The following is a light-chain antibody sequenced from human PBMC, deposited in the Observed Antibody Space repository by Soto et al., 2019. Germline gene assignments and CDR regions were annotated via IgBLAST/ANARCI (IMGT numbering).Light chain of an antibody. V-gene: IGKV3-15*01. CDR1: QSVGSD. CDR3: QQLNSYPLT. CDR2: AAS. J-gene: IGKJ4*01. Sequence: EIVMTQSTPTLSVSPGQRPTLSCRASQSVGSDLAWYQQKPGQAPRLVIYAASTLQSGVPSRFSGSGSGTDFTLTISSLQPEDFATYYCQQLNSYPLTFGGGTKVDIK.